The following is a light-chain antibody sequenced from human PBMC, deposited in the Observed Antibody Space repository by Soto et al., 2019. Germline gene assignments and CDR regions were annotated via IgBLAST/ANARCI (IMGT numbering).Light chain of an antibody. CDR2: EDS. V-gene: IGLV3-21*02. Sequence: SYALTQPPTVSVAPGQTARITCGGNHIGSKSVHWYRQEAGQAPVLVVYEDSDRPSGIPERFSGSNAGNTATLAIRRVEAGDEADYYCQVWDSSSDPPCVFGTGTKV. J-gene: IGLJ1*01. CDR3: QVWDSSSDPPCV. CDR1: HIGSKS.